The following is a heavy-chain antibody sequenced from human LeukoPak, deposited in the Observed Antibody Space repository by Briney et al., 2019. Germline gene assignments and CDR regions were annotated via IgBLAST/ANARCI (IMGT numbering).Heavy chain of an antibody. V-gene: IGHV4-39*07. D-gene: IGHD3-22*01. CDR3: AREGSRHYYDSSGNSRYFQH. J-gene: IGHJ1*01. CDR2: IYYSGST. CDR1: GGSLTSSSYY. Sequence: SETLSLTCTVSGGSLTSSSYYWGWIRQPPGKGLEWIGSIYYSGSTYYKSSLKSRVTISVDTSKNQFSLKLSSVTAADTAVYYCAREGSRHYYDSSGNSRYFQHWGQGTLVTVSS.